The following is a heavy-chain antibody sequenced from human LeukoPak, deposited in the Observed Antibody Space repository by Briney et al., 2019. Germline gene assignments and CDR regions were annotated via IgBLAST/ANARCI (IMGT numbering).Heavy chain of an antibody. CDR1: GYTFTNFG. V-gene: IGHV1-18*01. J-gene: IGHJ4*02. D-gene: IGHD2-2*01. CDR3: ARDGTSTDDY. Sequence: ALVKVSCKASGYTFTNFGIHWVRRAPGQGLDWMGWISGYNDNANYAQKLQGRVTMTTDTSTSTAYMELRSLRSDDTAIYYCARDGTSTDDYWGQGTLVTVSS. CDR2: ISGYNDNA.